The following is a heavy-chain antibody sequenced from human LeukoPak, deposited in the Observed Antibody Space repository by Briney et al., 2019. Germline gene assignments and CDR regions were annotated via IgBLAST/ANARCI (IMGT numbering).Heavy chain of an antibody. CDR1: GFTVNSNY. CDR2: IYSGGTT. V-gene: IGHV3-66*02. Sequence: GGSLRLSCAASGFTVNSNYMIWVRQAPVKGLEWVSVIYSGGTTYYADSVKGRFTISRDNSKNTLYLQMGSLRAEDTAVYYCATVASGGHYHYMDVWGRGTTVTVSS. J-gene: IGHJ6*03. CDR3: ATVASGGHYHYMDV. D-gene: IGHD6-19*01.